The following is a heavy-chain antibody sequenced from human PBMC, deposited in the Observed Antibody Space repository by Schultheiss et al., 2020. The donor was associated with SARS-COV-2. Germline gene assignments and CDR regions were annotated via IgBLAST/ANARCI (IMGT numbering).Heavy chain of an antibody. D-gene: IGHD6-19*01. CDR2: IWYDGSNK. Sequence: GGSLRLSCAASGFTFSSYGMHWVRQAPGKGLEWVAVIWYDGSNKYYADSVKGRFTISRDNSKNTLYLQMNSLRAEDTAVYYCARDSSLEQWLVWDFDYWGQGTLVTVSS. CDR1: GFTFSSYG. V-gene: IGHV3-33*01. J-gene: IGHJ4*02. CDR3: ARDSSLEQWLVWDFDY.